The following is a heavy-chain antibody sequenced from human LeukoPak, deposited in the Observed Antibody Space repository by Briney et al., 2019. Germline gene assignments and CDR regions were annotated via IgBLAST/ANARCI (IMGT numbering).Heavy chain of an antibody. Sequence: PSETLSLTCAVYGGSFSGYYWSWIRQPPGKGLEWIGEINHSGSTYYNPSLKSRVTISVDTSKNQFSLKLNSVTAADTAVYYCASRSPPGETGYFDYWGQGTLVTVSS. V-gene: IGHV4-34*09. CDR2: INHSGST. CDR3: ASRSPPGETGYFDY. D-gene: IGHD2-21*01. CDR1: GGSFSGYY. J-gene: IGHJ4*02.